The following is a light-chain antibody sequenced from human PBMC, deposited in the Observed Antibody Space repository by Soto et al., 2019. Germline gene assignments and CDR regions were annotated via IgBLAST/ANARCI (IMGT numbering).Light chain of an antibody. V-gene: IGKV3-15*01. CDR2: GAS. CDR1: QSVSVY. J-gene: IGKJ1*01. Sequence: EIVMTQSPASLSVSPGERATLSCTASQSVSVYLAWYQQKPGQAPRLLIHGASTRATGVPARFSGSGSGTDFTLTISSLQSEDFAIYYCQQYKNWPWTFGQGTKVEIK. CDR3: QQYKNWPWT.